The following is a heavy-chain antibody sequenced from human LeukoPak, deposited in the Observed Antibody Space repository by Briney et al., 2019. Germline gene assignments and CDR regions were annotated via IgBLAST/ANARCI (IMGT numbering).Heavy chain of an antibody. CDR3: TRDREVYCGREPPDY. V-gene: IGHV3-7*01. CDR1: GFTFSNYW. D-gene: IGHD2-21*01. Sequence: GGSLRLSCAASGFTFSNYWMSWVRQAPGKGLEWVANIKKDGTEKYYVDSVKGRFTVSRDDAKNSVYLQMNSLRAEDTAVYYCTRDREVYCGREPPDYWGRGTLVTVSS. CDR2: IKKDGTEK. J-gene: IGHJ4*02.